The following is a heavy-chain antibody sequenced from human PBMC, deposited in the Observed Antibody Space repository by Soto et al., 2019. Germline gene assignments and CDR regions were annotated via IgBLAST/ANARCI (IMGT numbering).Heavy chain of an antibody. CDR3: AKLYWNPRYFDY. D-gene: IGHD1-1*01. CDR1: GYTVCSVA. CDR2: ITDSGGST. Sequence: PGGSLEIACAASGYTVCSVAMGWVRQAPGKGLEWVSSITDSGGSTDYADSVKGRFTISRDNSRNTLYLQMNSLRADDTAVYYCAKLYWNPRYFDYWGQGTRVTVSS. J-gene: IGHJ4*02. V-gene: IGHV3-23*01.